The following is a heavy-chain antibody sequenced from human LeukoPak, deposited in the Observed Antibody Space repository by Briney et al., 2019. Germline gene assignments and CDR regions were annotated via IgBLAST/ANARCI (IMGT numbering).Heavy chain of an antibody. D-gene: IGHD5-18*01. CDR3: ARGLMGFSLTASGSRDYYYMDV. CDR2: IIPILGIA. J-gene: IGHJ6*03. CDR1: GGTFSSYA. V-gene: IGHV1-69*04. Sequence: SVKVSCKASGGTFSSYAISWVRQAPGQGLEWMGRIIPILGIANYAQKFQGRVTMTEDTSTDTAYMELSSLRSEDTAVYYCARGLMGFSLTASGSRDYYYMDVWGKGTTVTVSS.